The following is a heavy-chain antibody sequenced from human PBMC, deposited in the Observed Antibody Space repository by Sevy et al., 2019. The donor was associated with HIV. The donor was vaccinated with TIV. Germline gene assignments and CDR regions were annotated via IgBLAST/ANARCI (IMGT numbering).Heavy chain of an antibody. D-gene: IGHD6-13*01. J-gene: IGHJ4*02. CDR1: GFTFSSYG. CDR3: ARENPGRAIAAAGPFDY. V-gene: IGHV3-33*01. Sequence: GGSLRLSCAASGFTFSSYGMHWVRQAPGKGLEWVAVIWYDGSNKYYADSVKGRFTISRDNSKNTLYLQMNSLRAEDTAVYYCARENPGRAIAAAGPFDYWGQGTLVTVS. CDR2: IWYDGSNK.